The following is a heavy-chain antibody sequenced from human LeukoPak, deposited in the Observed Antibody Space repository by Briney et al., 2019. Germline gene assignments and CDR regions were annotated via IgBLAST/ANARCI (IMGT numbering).Heavy chain of an antibody. CDR2: IYTSGST. D-gene: IGHD3-3*01. CDR1: GGSISSGSYY. Sequence: SQTLSLTCTVSGGSISSGSYYWSWIRQPAGKGLEWIGRIYTSGSTYYNPSLKSRVTISVDTSKNQFSLKLSSVTAADTAVYYCARSYYDFWSGPLNYYYYYYMDVWGKGTTVTVSS. J-gene: IGHJ6*03. CDR3: ARSYYDFWSGPLNYYYYYYMDV. V-gene: IGHV4-61*02.